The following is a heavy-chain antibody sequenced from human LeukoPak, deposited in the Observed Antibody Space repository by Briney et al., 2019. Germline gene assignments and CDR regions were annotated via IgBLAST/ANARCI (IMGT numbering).Heavy chain of an antibody. D-gene: IGHD3-9*01. CDR3: ARDFGTTGYDLYDY. Sequence: ARSLRLSCAASGFTFNSYWMSWVRPAPGKGMEWVANRNQGGSEKHYVDFVRGRFTISRDNAKNSLYLQMNSLRDEDTSIYYCARDFGTTGYDLYDYWGQGTLVTVSS. V-gene: IGHV3-7*01. J-gene: IGHJ4*02. CDR1: GFTFNSYW. CDR2: RNQGGSEK.